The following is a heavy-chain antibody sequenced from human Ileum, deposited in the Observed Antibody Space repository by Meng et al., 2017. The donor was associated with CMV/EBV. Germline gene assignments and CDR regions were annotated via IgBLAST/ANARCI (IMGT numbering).Heavy chain of an antibody. V-gene: IGHV3-30-3*01. Sequence: GESLRLSCAASGFTFSSYAMHWVRQAPGKGLEWVAVISYDGSNKYYADSVKGRFTISRDNSKNTLYLQMNSLRAEDTAVYYCARVGQLLSEYYGMDVWGQGTTVTVSS. J-gene: IGHJ6*02. CDR2: ISYDGSNK. CDR3: ARVGQLLSEYYGMDV. CDR1: GFTFSSYA. D-gene: IGHD1-7*01.